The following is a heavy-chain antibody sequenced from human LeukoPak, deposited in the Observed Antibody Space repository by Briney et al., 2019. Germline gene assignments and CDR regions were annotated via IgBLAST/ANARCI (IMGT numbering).Heavy chain of an antibody. CDR1: GYSFTSYW. CDR3: ARSGIGVAGSQVGNRWFDP. J-gene: IGHJ5*02. V-gene: IGHV5-51*01. CDR2: NYPGDSDT. Sequence: GESLKISCKGSGYSFTSYWNGWVRQMPGKGLEGMGINYPGDSDTRYSTSFQGQVTISADKSISTAYLQWGSLKASDTAMYYCARSGIGVAGSQVGNRWFDPWGQGTLVTVSS. D-gene: IGHD6-19*01.